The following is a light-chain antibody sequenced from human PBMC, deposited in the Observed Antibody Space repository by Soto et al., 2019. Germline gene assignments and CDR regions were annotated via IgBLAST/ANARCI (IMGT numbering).Light chain of an antibody. V-gene: IGKV3-20*01. Sequence: EIVLTQSPGTLSLSPGERATLSCRASRSVSSSNLAWYQHKPGQPPRLVMYGASSRATGIPDRFSGSGSETDFTLTIARLEPEDFAIYYCQQYGSSPVSFGQGTKLEIK. J-gene: IGKJ2*03. CDR2: GAS. CDR3: QQYGSSPVS. CDR1: RSVSSSN.